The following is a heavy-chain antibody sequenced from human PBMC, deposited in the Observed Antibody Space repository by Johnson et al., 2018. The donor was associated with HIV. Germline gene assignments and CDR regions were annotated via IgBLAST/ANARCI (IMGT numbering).Heavy chain of an antibody. Sequence: QVHLVESGGGVVQPGRSLRLSCAASGFTFSSYAMHWVRQAPGKGLEWVAVISYDGSNKYYADSVKGRFTISRDNSKNTLYLQMNSLRAEDTAVYYCAAPVGATGWGQGTMVTVSS. V-gene: IGHV3-30-3*01. D-gene: IGHD1-26*01. CDR3: AAPVGATG. CDR2: ISYDGSNK. CDR1: GFTFSSYA. J-gene: IGHJ3*01.